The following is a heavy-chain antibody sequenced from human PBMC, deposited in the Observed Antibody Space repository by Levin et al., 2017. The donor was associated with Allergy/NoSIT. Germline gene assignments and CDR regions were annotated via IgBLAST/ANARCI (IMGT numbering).Heavy chain of an antibody. CDR3: ARGYRLMAGYGSGEAYFDY. Sequence: SVKVSCKASGGTFSSYAISWVRQAPGQGLEWMGGIIPIFGTANYAQKFQGRVTITADESTSTAYMELSSLRSEDTAVYYCARGYRLMAGYGSGEAYFDYWGQGTQVTVSS. CDR1: GGTFSSYA. J-gene: IGHJ4*02. CDR2: IIPIFGTA. D-gene: IGHD3-10*01. V-gene: IGHV1-69*13.